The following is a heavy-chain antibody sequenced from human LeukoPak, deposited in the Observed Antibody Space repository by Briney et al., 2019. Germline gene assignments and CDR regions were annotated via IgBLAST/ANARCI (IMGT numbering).Heavy chain of an antibody. CDR1: GYTFTDYY. CDR2: INPKSGGT. Sequence: GASMKVSCKASGYTFTDYYIHWVRQAPGQGLEWMGWINPKSGGTNYAQKFQGRVTMTRDTSISTAYMEPNRLRSDDTAMYYCARVPYGYFDYWGQGTLVTVSS. J-gene: IGHJ4*02. V-gene: IGHV1-2*02. D-gene: IGHD3-16*01. CDR3: ARVPYGYFDY.